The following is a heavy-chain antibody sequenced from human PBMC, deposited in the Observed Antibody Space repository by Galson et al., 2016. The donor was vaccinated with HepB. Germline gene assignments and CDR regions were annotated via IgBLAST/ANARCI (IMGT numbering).Heavy chain of an antibody. V-gene: IGHV2-5*02. CDR2: IYWDDDK. CDR1: GFSLSTNGVG. D-gene: IGHD4-17*01. CDR3: ARLTSVTADLDF. Sequence: PALVKPTQTHTLTCTFSGFSLSTNGVGVGWIRQPPGMALEWLALIYWDDDKRYSPSLKSRLTITKDTSKNQVVLTMTNMDPVDTATYYCARLTSVTADLDFWGQGMLVTVSS. J-gene: IGHJ4*02.